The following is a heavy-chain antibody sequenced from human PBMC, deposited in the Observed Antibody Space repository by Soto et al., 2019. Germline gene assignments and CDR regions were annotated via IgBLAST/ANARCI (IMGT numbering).Heavy chain of an antibody. Sequence: SETLSLTCAVYGGSFSGYYWSWIRQPPGKGLEWIGYIYYSGSTYYNPSLKSRVTISVDTSRNQFSLKLTSVTAADTAVYYCARHDSSPKGDFGYWGQGTLVTVSS. V-gene: IGHV4-59*08. CDR2: IYYSGST. CDR1: GGSFSGYY. CDR3: ARHDSSPKGDFGY. D-gene: IGHD6-13*01. J-gene: IGHJ4*02.